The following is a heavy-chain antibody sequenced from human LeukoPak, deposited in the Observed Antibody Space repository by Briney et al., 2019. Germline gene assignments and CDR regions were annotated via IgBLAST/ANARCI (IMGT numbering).Heavy chain of an antibody. CDR3: AKTRPLDSSSWSHGDY. CDR1: GFTFSSYA. D-gene: IGHD6-13*01. J-gene: IGHJ4*02. CDR2: ISGSGDST. Sequence: GGSLRLSCVASGFTFSSYAMSWVRQAPGKGLEWVSAISGSGDSTYYGDSVKGRFTISRDNSKNTLYLQMNSLRAEDTAVYYCAKTRPLDSSSWSHGDYWGQGTLVAVSS. V-gene: IGHV3-23*01.